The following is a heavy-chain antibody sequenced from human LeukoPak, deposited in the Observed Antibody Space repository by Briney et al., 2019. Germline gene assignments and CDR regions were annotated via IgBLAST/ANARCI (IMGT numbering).Heavy chain of an antibody. CDR3: ARDGVAYPPAQGYYHYYYMDV. Sequence: SETLSLTCTVSGGSISSSSYYWRWIRQPAGTGLEWLGRIYTSGSTNYNPSLKSRVTMSVDTSKNQCSLKLSSVTAADTAVYYCARDGVAYPPAQGYYHYYYMDVWGKGTTVTVSS. CDR1: GGSISSSSYY. J-gene: IGHJ6*03. CDR2: IYTSGST. D-gene: IGHD5-12*01. V-gene: IGHV4-61*02.